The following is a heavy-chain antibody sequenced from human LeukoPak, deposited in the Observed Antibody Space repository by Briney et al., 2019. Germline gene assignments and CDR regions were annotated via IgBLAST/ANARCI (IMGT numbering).Heavy chain of an antibody. D-gene: IGHD3-9*01. CDR3: ARRNYDILTGYSYGMDV. J-gene: IGHJ6*02. Sequence: GRSLRLSCTASGFTFSSYGMHWVRQAPGKGLEWVAVIWYDGSNKYYADSVKGRFTISRDNSKNTLYLQMNSLRAEDTAVYYCARRNYDILTGYSYGMDVWGQGTTVTVSS. CDR2: IWYDGSNK. V-gene: IGHV3-33*01. CDR1: GFTFSSYG.